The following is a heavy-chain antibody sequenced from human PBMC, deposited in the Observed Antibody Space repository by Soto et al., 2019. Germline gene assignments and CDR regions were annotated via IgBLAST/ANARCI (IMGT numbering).Heavy chain of an antibody. CDR2: IYYSGST. V-gene: IGHV4-31*03. D-gene: IGHD3-22*01. CDR3: ARDNSSGYFGLDY. J-gene: IGHJ4*02. CDR1: GGSISSGGYY. Sequence: SETLSLTCTVSGGSISSGGYYWSWIRQHPGKGLEWIGYIYYSGSTYYNPSLKSRVTISVDTSKNQFSLKLSSVTAADTAVYYCARDNSSGYFGLDYWGQGTLVIVSS.